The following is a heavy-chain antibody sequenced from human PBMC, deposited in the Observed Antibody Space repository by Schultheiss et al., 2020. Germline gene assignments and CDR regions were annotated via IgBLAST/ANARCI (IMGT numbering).Heavy chain of an antibody. Sequence: SETLSLTCAVSGGSISSINWWTWVRQPPGKGLEWIGEIYHSGSTNYNPSLKSRVTISVDTSKNQFSLKLSSVTAADTAVYYCAREYLLQGLDYWGQGTLVTVSS. CDR1: GGSISSINW. D-gene: IGHD3-22*01. V-gene: IGHV4-4*02. CDR2: IYHSGST. CDR3: AREYLLQGLDY. J-gene: IGHJ4*02.